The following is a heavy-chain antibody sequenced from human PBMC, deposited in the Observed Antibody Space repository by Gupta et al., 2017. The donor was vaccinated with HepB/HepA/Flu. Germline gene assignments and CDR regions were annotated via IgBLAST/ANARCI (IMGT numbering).Heavy chain of an antibody. J-gene: IGHJ4*02. CDR1: GFTFSDYS. D-gene: IGHD6-19*01. CDR2: ISSGGTHI. CDR3: AKDRGIAVAGPAFDN. Sequence: EVQLVESGGGLVRPGGSLRLSCVASGFTFSDYSMNWVRQAPGKGLEWVSSISSGGTHIYYADSVKGRFTVSRDNAQNSLYLQLNSLKDDDTALYFCAKDRGIAVAGPAFDNWGQGSLVTVSS. V-gene: IGHV3-21*01.